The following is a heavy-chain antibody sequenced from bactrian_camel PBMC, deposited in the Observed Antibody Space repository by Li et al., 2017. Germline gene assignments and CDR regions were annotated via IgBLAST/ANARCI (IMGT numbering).Heavy chain of an antibody. Sequence: HVQLVESGGGSVQAGESLRLSCRASAYAYSGTCIGWFRQGPGREREVIATSSPSGTTTIRDSVKGRFTVSRDNANNTLNLMMNSLKPEDTAMYYCAANFGPYCSGPYLARRANFLGQGTQVTVS. V-gene: IGHV3S53*01. J-gene: IGHJ4*01. D-gene: IGHD2*01. CDR2: SSPSGTT. CDR1: AYAYSGTC.